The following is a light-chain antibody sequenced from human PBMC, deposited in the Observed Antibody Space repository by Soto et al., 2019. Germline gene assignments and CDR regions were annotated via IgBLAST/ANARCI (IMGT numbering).Light chain of an antibody. V-gene: IGLV2-8*01. Sequence: QLVLTQPPSASGSPGQSVTISCTGTSSDVGGYDYVSWYQQHPGKAPKLMIYAVSRRPSGVPDRFSGSKSGNTASLTVSGLQAEDEADYYCSSYAGSNNLVFGTGTKLTVL. CDR3: SSYAGSNNLV. CDR2: AVS. CDR1: SSDVGGYDY. J-gene: IGLJ1*01.